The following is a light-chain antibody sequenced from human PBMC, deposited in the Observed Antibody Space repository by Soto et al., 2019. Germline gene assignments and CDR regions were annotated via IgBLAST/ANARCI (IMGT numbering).Light chain of an antibody. V-gene: IGKV3-11*01. CDR2: DAS. CDR1: PSVSSY. CDR3: QQRSNWPRT. Sequence: EIVLTQSPATLSLSPGERASLSCRASPSVSSYLAWYQQKPGQAPRLLIYDASNRATGIPARFSGSGSGTDFTLTISRLEPEDFAVYYCQQRSNWPRTVGQGTKVESK. J-gene: IGKJ1*01.